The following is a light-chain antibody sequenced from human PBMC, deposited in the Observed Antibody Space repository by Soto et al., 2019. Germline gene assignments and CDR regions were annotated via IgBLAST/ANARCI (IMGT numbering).Light chain of an antibody. CDR3: SSYTTSSTLV. CDR1: DSDVGAYNY. CDR2: DVS. Sequence: QSALTQPASVSGSPGQSITISCTGTDSDVGAYNYVSWYQQHPGKAPKLMIYDVSNRPSGVSDRFSGSKSGNTASLTISGLLAEDEADYYCSSYTTSSTLVFGGGTKLTVL. J-gene: IGLJ2*01. V-gene: IGLV2-14*01.